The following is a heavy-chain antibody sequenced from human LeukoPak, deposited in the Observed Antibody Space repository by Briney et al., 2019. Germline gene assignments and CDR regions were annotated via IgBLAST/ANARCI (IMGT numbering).Heavy chain of an antibody. Sequence: SETLSLTCSVSCGSINTSRYYWRWIRQPPGKGLEWIGSIHYSGSTYYNPSLKSRLTISVDTAKHHFSLKLSSVTAADTAVYFCARHPLYDRRAYYAYCFVCWGQGTLVTVCS. V-gene: IGHV4-39*01. CDR1: CGSINTSRYY. CDR3: ARHPLYDRRAYYAYCFVC. D-gene: IGHD3-22*01. CDR2: IHYSGST. J-gene: IGHJ4*02.